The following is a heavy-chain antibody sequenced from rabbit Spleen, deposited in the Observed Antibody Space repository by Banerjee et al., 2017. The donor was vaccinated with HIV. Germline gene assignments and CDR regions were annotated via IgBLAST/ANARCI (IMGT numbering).Heavy chain of an antibody. CDR1: GVSFSISSY. CDR3: ARDAGTSFSTYGMDL. D-gene: IGHD8-1*01. V-gene: IGHV1S45*01. Sequence: QEQLVESGGDLVKPGASLTLTCTASGVSFSISSYMCWVRQAPGKGLEWIACIDAGSSAFTYFATWAKGRFTVSKTASTTVTLQMTSLTAADTATYFCARDAGTSFSTYGMDLWGPGTLVTVS. CDR2: IDAGSSAFT. J-gene: IGHJ6*01.